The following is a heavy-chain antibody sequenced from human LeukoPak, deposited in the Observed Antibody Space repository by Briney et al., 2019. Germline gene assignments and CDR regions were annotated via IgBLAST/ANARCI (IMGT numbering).Heavy chain of an antibody. CDR1: GFSFSSYG. Sequence: PGGSLRLSCAGSGFSFSSYGMHWVRQAPGKGLEWVAVISYDGSNKYYADSVKGRFTISRDNSKNTLYLQMNSLRAEDTAVYYCAKYHDSSGYLDYWGQGTLVTVSS. J-gene: IGHJ4*02. CDR2: ISYDGSNK. V-gene: IGHV3-30*02. CDR3: AKYHDSSGYLDY. D-gene: IGHD3-22*01.